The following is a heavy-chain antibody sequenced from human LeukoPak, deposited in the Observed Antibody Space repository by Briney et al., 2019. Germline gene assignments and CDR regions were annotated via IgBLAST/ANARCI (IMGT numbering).Heavy chain of an antibody. D-gene: IGHD2-2*01. CDR2: IHPDGSIT. CDR1: GFTFSNHW. Sequence: GGSLRLSCEASGFTFSNHWMHWVRQAPGKGLASVSRIHPDGSITTYADSVKGRFTISRDNAKNTLSLQMNSLGAEDTAVYYCVRGTTAWSGMDVWGQGTTVTVSS. V-gene: IGHV3-74*01. CDR3: VRGTTAWSGMDV. J-gene: IGHJ6*02.